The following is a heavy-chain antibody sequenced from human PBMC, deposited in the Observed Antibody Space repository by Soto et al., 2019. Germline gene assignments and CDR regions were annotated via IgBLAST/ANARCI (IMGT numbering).Heavy chain of an antibody. D-gene: IGHD3-3*01. CDR2: ISYDGNNK. Sequence: QVQLVESGGGVVQLGRSLRLSCAASGFTVSRYGMHWVRQAPGKGLEWVAVISYDGNNKYYEDSVKGRFNISRDNSKNTLYLQMNSLRAEDTAVYYCAKDLNYDFWSGYGWVYYYGMDVWGQGTTVTVSS. CDR3: AKDLNYDFWSGYGWVYYYGMDV. J-gene: IGHJ6*02. CDR1: GFTVSRYG. V-gene: IGHV3-30*18.